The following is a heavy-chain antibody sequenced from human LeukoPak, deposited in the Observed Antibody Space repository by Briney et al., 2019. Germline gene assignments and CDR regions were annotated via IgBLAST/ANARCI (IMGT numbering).Heavy chain of an antibody. CDR1: CFTISTYP. CDR2: IFSNADIT. V-gene: IGHV3-64D*09. J-gene: IGHJ6*02. Sequence: GSLRLSCSASCFTISTYPMHWVPQAPGKGLEYVSTIFSNADITSYAASVKGRFTTSRDDSKNTVYLQMSSLRPEDTALYYCVKSPSDGLDVWGQGATVTVSS. CDR3: VKSPSDGLDV.